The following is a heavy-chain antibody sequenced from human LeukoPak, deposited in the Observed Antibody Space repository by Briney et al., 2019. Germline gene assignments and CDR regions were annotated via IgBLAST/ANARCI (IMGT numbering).Heavy chain of an antibody. CDR2: IRSGGTFR. D-gene: IGHD3-3*01. CDR3: ARGVCRFSSDNWFDP. V-gene: IGHV3-30*02. J-gene: IGHJ5*02. Sequence: PGGSLRLSCAASLFTFNSNAKHLVRQAPGKGLEWMAMIRSGGTFRYHPDSVQGRFTISRNNFRNTLFLQMSSLRADDMAVFSCARGVCRFSSDNWFDPWGQGSLVTVAS. CDR1: LFTFNSNA.